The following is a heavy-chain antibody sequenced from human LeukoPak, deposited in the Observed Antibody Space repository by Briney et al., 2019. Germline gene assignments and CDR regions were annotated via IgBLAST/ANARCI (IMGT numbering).Heavy chain of an antibody. V-gene: IGHV4-34*01. CDR1: GGSISSYY. CDR2: INHSGST. CDR3: ARKYYYGSGSYYPSKGPFDY. J-gene: IGHJ4*02. D-gene: IGHD3-10*01. Sequence: SETLSLTCTVSGGSISSYYWSWIRQPPGKGLEWIGEINHSGSTNYNPSLKSRVTISVDTSKNQFSLKLSSVTAADTAVYYCARKYYYGSGSYYPSKGPFDYWGQGTLVTVSS.